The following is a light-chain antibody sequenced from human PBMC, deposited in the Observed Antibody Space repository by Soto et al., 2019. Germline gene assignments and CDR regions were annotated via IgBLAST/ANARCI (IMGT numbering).Light chain of an antibody. CDR1: QSISSW. CDR2: DAS. J-gene: IGKJ3*01. CDR3: QHYNSSSS. V-gene: IGKV1-5*01. Sequence: DIQMTQSPSTLSASVGDRVTITCRASQSISSWLAWYQQKPGKAPKLLIHDASSLQSGVPSRFSGSGSGTEFTLTISSLQPDDFATYYCQHYNSSSSFGPGTTVDIK.